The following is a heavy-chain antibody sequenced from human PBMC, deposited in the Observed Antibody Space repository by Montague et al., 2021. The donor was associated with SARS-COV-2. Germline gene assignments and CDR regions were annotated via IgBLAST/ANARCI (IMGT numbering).Heavy chain of an antibody. CDR3: ARDLPSFFLGIAVAGPFDP. Sequence: SLRLSCVASGFTFSSYYMNWVRQAPGKGLEWVSSISGSSSYIYYADSVEGRFTISRDNAKNLLYLQMNSLRAEDTAVYYCARDLPSFFLGIAVAGPFDPWGQGTLVTVSS. J-gene: IGHJ5*02. D-gene: IGHD6-19*01. CDR1: GFTFSSYY. CDR2: ISGSSSYI. V-gene: IGHV3-21*01.